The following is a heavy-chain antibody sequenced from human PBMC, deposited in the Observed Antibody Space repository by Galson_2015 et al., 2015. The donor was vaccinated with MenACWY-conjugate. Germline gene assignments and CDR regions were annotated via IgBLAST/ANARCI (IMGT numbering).Heavy chain of an antibody. Sequence: YFYSRGSTYYKPSLESRVNMSVDASKKQFSLKLRSVTAADTAVYYCERYESDYSNSVLDPWGQGTLVTVSS. CDR2: FYSRGST. CDR3: ERYESDYSNSVLDP. J-gene: IGHJ5*02. D-gene: IGHD6-6*01. V-gene: IGHV4-59*01.